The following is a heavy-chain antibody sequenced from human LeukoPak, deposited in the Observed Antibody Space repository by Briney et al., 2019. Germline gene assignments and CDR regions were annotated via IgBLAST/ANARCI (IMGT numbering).Heavy chain of an antibody. CDR1: GGTFSSYA. CDR2: IIPIFGTA. V-gene: IGHV1-69*13. J-gene: IGHJ4*02. Sequence: GASVKVSCKASGGTFSSYAISWVRQAPGQGLEWMGGIIPIFGTANYAQKFQGRVTITADESTSTAYMELSSLRSEDTAVYYCARDFGDYDFWSDYFDYWGQGTLVTVSS. D-gene: IGHD3-3*01. CDR3: ARDFGDYDFWSDYFDY.